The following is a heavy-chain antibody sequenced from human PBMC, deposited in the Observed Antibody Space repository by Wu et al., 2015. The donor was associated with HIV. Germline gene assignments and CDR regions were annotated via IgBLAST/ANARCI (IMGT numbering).Heavy chain of an antibody. V-gene: IGHV1-2*02. CDR2: INPNSGGT. Sequence: QVQLVQSGAEVREPGASVKVSCKASGYTFAAYYLYWVRQAPGQGLEWMGWINPNSGGTHYAQRFQGRVTLTRDTSISTAFMELSGLRSDDAAIYFCARDRYYDIFDWRILPPKAMDVWGQGTTLTVSS. CDR3: ARDRYYDIFDWRILPPKAMDV. CDR1: GYTFAAYY. J-gene: IGHJ6*02. D-gene: IGHD3-9*01.